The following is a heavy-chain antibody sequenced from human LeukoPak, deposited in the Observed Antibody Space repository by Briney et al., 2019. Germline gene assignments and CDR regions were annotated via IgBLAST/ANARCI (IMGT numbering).Heavy chain of an antibody. CDR3: ARDKSYSSGSYYFDY. Sequence: SGGSLRLSCAASGFTFTTYWMHWVRQAPGKGLVWVSHINSDGSITSYADSVKGRFTISRDNSKNTLYLQMNSLRAEDTAVYYCARDKSYSSGSYYFDYWGQGTLVTVSS. D-gene: IGHD6-19*01. J-gene: IGHJ4*02. V-gene: IGHV3-74*01. CDR1: GFTFTTYW. CDR2: INSDGSIT.